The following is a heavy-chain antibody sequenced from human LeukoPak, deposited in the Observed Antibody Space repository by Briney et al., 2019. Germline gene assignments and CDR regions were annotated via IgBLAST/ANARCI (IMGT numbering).Heavy chain of an antibody. CDR3: ARYNYYDSSGYAFDI. V-gene: IGHV4-59*08. J-gene: IGHJ3*02. CDR2: IYYSGST. D-gene: IGHD3-22*01. CDR1: GGSISSYY. Sequence: PSETLSLTCTVSGGSISSYYWSWIRQPPGKGLEWIGYIYYSGSTNYNPSLKSRVTISVDTSKNQFSLKLSSVTAADTAVYYCARYNYYDSSGYAFDIWGQGTMVTVSS.